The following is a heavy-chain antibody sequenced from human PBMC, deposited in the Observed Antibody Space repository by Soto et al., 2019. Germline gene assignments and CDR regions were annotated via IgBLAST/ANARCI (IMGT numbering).Heavy chain of an antibody. D-gene: IGHD3-10*01. CDR3: AKKYSYGSGSYLYHFDY. CDR1: GFNFNNYA. V-gene: IGHV3-23*01. CDR2: IIAGGEST. Sequence: EVKLLESGGGLVQPGGSLGLSCAASGFNFNNYAMTWVRQAPGKGLEWVSTIIAGGESTYYADSVKGRFSISRDNSQNTLYLQMNSLRADDTALYYCAKKYSYGSGSYLYHFDYWGQGTLVTVSS. J-gene: IGHJ4*02.